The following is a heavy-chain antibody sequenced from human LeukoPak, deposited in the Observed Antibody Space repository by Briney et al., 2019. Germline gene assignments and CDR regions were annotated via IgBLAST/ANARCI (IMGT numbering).Heavy chain of an antibody. CDR2: ISASGGYT. CDR3: AKGDYILNY. CDR1: GFTFSSYA. D-gene: IGHD4-11*01. Sequence: GSLRLSCAASGFTFSSYAMSWVRQAPGKGLEWVSGISASGGYTYYADSVKGRFTISRDNSKNTLYLQMNSLRAEDTALFYCAKGDYILNYWGQGTLVTVSS. V-gene: IGHV3-23*01. J-gene: IGHJ4*02.